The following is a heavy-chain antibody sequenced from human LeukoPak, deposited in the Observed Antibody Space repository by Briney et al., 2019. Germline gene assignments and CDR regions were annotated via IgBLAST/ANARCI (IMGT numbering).Heavy chain of an antibody. J-gene: IGHJ4*02. CDR2: ISRDSGIK. Sequence: GGSLRLSCAASGFIISGDSMNWVRQAPGKGLEWIAYISRDSGIKYYADSVRGRFTFSRDNAKNSLYLQMHSLRAEDTAVYYCVRDNPRCCGVVPANIDDYWGQGTLVTVSS. CDR3: VRDNPRCCGVVPANIDDY. V-gene: IGHV3-48*01. D-gene: IGHD2-15*01. CDR1: GFIISGDS.